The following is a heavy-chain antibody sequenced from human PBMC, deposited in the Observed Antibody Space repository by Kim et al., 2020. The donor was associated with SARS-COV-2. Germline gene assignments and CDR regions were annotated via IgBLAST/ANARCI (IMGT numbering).Heavy chain of an antibody. V-gene: IGHV3-53*01. CDR3: ARSDAFDI. Sequence: GNTHNTHTARRRDTLSPDNSKITLYLQMNSLRAEDTAVYYCARSDAFDIWGQGTMVTVSS. CDR2: GNT. J-gene: IGHJ3*02.